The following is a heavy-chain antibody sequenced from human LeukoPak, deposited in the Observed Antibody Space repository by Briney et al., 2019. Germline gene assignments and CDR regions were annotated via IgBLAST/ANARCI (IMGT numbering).Heavy chain of an antibody. J-gene: IGHJ4*02. D-gene: IGHD3-10*01. CDR1: GFDFSNYW. Sequence: GGSLRLSCGASGFDFSNYWMGWVRQAPGKGPEWVANIKKDGSEKYYVDSVKGRFTISRDNGKNSLYLQMDSLRAEDTAVYYCTRDGSMVRGIAGYWGQGTLVTVSS. CDR2: IKKDGSEK. V-gene: IGHV3-7*01. CDR3: TRDGSMVRGIAGY.